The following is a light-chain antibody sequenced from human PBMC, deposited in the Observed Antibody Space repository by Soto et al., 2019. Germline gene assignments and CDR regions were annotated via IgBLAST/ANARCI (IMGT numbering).Light chain of an antibody. CDR2: GAS. J-gene: IGKJ1*01. CDR1: QSVRSY. V-gene: IGKV3-15*01. CDR3: QQYNNWPALT. Sequence: IVMTQSPTTLSVFPEERATLSCRASQSVRSYLAWYQQKPGQTPSLLIYGASTRATGVPARFSGSGSGTDFTLTISSLQSEDFAVYYCQQYNNWPALTFGQGTKVDIK.